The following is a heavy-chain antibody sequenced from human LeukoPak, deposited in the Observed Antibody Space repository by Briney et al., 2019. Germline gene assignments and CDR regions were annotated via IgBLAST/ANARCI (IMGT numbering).Heavy chain of an antibody. Sequence: GGSLRLSCAASGFTFSSYGMHWVRQAPGKGLEWVAVISYDGSNKYYADSVKGRFTISRDNSKNTLYLQMNSLRAEDTAVYYCAKELFPRWELLSFAAFDIWGQGTMVTVSS. J-gene: IGHJ3*02. CDR1: GFTFSSYG. CDR2: ISYDGSNK. V-gene: IGHV3-30*18. CDR3: AKELFPRWELLSFAAFDI. D-gene: IGHD1-26*01.